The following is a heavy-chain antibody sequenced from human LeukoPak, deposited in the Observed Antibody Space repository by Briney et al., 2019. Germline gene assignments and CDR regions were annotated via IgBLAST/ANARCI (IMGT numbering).Heavy chain of an antibody. D-gene: IGHD6-6*01. V-gene: IGHV4-39*01. CDR3: ASLEKRFYGSSPDDAFDI. CDR2: IYYSGST. CDR1: GGSVSSSSYY. Sequence: SQTLSLTCTVSGGSVSSSSYYWGWIRQPPGKGLEWIGSIYYSGSTYYNPSLKSRVTISVDTSKNQFSLKLSSVTAADTAVYYCASLEKRFYGSSPDDAFDIWGQGTMVTVSS. J-gene: IGHJ3*02.